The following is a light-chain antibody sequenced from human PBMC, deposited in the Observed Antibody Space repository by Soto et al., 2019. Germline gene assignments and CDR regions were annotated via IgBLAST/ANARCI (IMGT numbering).Light chain of an antibody. CDR1: SSDVGGYNF. CDR3: CSYTSSSTHV. J-gene: IGLJ1*01. V-gene: IGLV2-14*03. Sequence: QSALTQPASVSGSPGQSITISCTGTSSDVGGYNFVSWYQQHPGKVPKLMIFDVNRRPSGVSDRFSGSKSGNTASLTISGLQAADEGDYYCCSYTSSSTHVFGSGTKLTVL. CDR2: DVN.